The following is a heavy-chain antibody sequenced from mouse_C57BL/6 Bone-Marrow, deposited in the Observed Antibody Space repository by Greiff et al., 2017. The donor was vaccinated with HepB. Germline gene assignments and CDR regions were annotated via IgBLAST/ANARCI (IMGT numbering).Heavy chain of an antibody. V-gene: IGHV5-4*01. J-gene: IGHJ4*01. CDR2: ISDGGSYT. CDR3: ARDELGRDYYAMDY. D-gene: IGHD4-1*01. Sequence: DVMLVESGGGLVKPGGSLKLSCAASGFTFSSYAMSWVRQTPEKRLEWVATISDGGSYTYYPDNVKGRFTISRDNAKNNLYLQMSHLKSEDTAMYYCARDELGRDYYAMDYWGQGTSVTVSS. CDR1: GFTFSSYA.